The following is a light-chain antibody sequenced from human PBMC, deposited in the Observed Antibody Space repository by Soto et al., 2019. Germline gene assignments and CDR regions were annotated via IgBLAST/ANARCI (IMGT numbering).Light chain of an antibody. CDR1: QRGISSY. CDR3: QKYGSSPIT. Sequence: EIVLTQSPGTLSLSPGERATLSCRARQRGISSYFAWYQQKPCQAPRLLIYGATSMATCIPDRFSGSGSGTAFNLTISRLEPEDCAVYYCQKYGSSPITFGPGTRLE. V-gene: IGKV3-20*01. J-gene: IGKJ5*01. CDR2: GAT.